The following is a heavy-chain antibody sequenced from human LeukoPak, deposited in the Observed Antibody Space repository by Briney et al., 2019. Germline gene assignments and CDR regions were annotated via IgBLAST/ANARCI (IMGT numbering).Heavy chain of an antibody. CDR3: ARCPGYSSSWYFDY. CDR1: GFTFSSYW. V-gene: IGHV3-7*01. CDR2: IKQDGSEK. D-gene: IGHD6-13*01. J-gene: IGHJ4*02. Sequence: SGGSLRLSCAASGFTFSSYWMSWVRQAPGEGLEWVANIKQDGSEKYYVDSVKGRFTISRDNAKNSLYLQMNSLRAEDTAVYYCARCPGYSSSWYFDYWGQGTLVTVSS.